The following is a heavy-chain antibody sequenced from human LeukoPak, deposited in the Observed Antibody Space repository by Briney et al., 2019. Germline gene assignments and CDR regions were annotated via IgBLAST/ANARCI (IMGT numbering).Heavy chain of an antibody. V-gene: IGHV3-7*01. CDR2: IKLDGSEK. CDR3: ATRVVAAAGIPHN. CDR1: GFTFGKYW. D-gene: IGHD6-13*01. J-gene: IGHJ4*02. Sequence: GGSLRLSCVASGFTFGKYWMSWVRQAPGKGLEWVANIKLDGSEKNYVDSVKGRFTISRDNAKNSLYLQMNSLRAEDTAVYYCATRVVAAAGIPHNWGQGTLVTVSS.